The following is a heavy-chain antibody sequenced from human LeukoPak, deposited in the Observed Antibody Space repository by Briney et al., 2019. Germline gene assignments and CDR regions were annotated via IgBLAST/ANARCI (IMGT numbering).Heavy chain of an antibody. J-gene: IGHJ4*02. Sequence: GGSLRLSCAASGFTFSSSDMHCVRQATGKGLEWVSGLGSGGAAFYAGSVRGRFAISRDNAKNYLYLKMNSLRAEDTAMYHCVTGTEGWAYWGQEALVTVSS. CDR1: GFTFSSSD. V-gene: IGHV3-13*01. CDR3: VTGTEGWAY. D-gene: IGHD1-26*01. CDR2: LGSGGAA.